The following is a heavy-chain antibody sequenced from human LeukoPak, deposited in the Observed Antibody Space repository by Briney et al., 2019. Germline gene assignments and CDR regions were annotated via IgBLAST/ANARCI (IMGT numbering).Heavy chain of an antibody. Sequence: GGYLRLSCAASGFSLSSYAMSWVRPAPGEGREWVSNITTSGSSTSNADSQKDRFAIARENSKNTLYLQINSLRPDDTAVYYCAKLVLFSGTTGDHSCWGKGAMVTVA. D-gene: IGHD1-1*01. CDR1: GFSLSSYA. V-gene: IGHV3-23*05. CDR3: AKLVLFSGTTGDHSC. CDR2: ITTSGSST. J-gene: IGHJ4*02.